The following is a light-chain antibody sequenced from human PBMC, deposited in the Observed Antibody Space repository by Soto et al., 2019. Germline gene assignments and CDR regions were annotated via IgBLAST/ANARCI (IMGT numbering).Light chain of an antibody. CDR3: KQYGSSPLT. CDR2: GAS. J-gene: IGKJ4*01. V-gene: IGKV3-20*01. Sequence: EIVMTQSPATLSVSPGERATLSCRASQSVSSNLAWYQQKPGQAPRLLIYGASNRATGIPDRFSGSGSGTDFTLTIRRLEPEDFAVYYCKQYGSSPLTFGGGTKVDIK. CDR1: QSVSSN.